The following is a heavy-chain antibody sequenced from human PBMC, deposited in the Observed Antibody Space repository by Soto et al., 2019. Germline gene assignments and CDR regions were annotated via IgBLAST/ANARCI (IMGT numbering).Heavy chain of an antibody. Sequence: PGGSLRLSCAASGFTFSSYAMSWVRQAPGKGLEWVSAISGSGGSTYYADSVKGRFTISRDNSKNTLYLQINNLRREDTALYYCAREKSSQWLASFDFWGQGTLVTVSS. V-gene: IGHV3-23*01. CDR2: ISGSGGST. D-gene: IGHD6-19*01. CDR3: AREKSSQWLASFDF. CDR1: GFTFSSYA. J-gene: IGHJ4*02.